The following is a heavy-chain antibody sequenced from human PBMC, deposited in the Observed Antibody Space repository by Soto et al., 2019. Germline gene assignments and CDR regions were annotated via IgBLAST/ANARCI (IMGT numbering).Heavy chain of an antibody. CDR2: IIPIFGTA. J-gene: IGHJ6*02. CDR3: ARDVSLNEYYRMDV. CDR1: GGTFSSYA. Sequence: SVKVSCKASGGTFSSYAISWVRQAPVQGLEWMGWIIPIFGTANYAQKFQGRVTITADESTSTAYMELRSLRSEDTAVYYCARDVSLNEYYRMDVWGQGTTVTLSS. V-gene: IGHV1-69*13. D-gene: IGHD1-1*01.